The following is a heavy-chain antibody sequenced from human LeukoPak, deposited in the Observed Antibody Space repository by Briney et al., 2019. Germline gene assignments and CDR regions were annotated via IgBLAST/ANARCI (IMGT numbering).Heavy chain of an antibody. J-gene: IGHJ4*02. CDR2: IRYDGSNK. V-gene: IGHV3-30*02. CDR3: AEVHDPDY. CDR1: GFTLSSYG. Sequence: GGSLRLSRAASGFTLSSYGMHWVRQAPGKGLEWVAFIRYDGSNKYYADSVKGRFTISRDNSKNTLYLQMNSLRAEDTAVYYCAEVHDPDYWGQGTLVTVSS.